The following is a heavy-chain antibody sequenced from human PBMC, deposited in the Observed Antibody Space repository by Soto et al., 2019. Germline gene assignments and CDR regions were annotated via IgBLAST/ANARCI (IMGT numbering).Heavy chain of an antibody. V-gene: IGHV3-7*01. Sequence: GGSLRLSCAASGFTFSSYWMSWVRQAPGKGLEWVANIKQDGSEKYYVDSVKGRFTISRDNAKNSLYLQMNILRAEDTAVDYCARQPDIVVVPAAPHNAFDIWGQGTMVTVSS. D-gene: IGHD2-2*01. CDR2: IKQDGSEK. CDR3: ARQPDIVVVPAAPHNAFDI. CDR1: GFTFSSYW. J-gene: IGHJ3*02.